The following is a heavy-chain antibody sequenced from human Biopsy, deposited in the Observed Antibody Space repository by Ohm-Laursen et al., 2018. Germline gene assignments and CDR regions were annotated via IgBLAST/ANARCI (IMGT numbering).Heavy chain of an antibody. CDR2: IIPLIGLT. J-gene: IGHJ4*02. V-gene: IGHV1-69*04. Sequence: ASVKASCKASGGTSSNFAINWVRQAPGQGLECMGRIIPLIGLTNYAQKFQGRVTITADKFTNTVYMELSSLRSDDTAVYFCARDCNGDNCGADFWGQGTLVTVS. CDR3: ARDCNGDNCGADF. D-gene: IGHD2-15*01. CDR1: GGTSSNFA.